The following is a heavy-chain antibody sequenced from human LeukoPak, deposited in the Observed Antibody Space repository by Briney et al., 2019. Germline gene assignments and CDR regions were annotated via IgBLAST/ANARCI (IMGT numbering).Heavy chain of an antibody. CDR3: ARGEWDYDFWSEGDF. Sequence: PGGSLRLSCAASGLTFKNFRMNWVRQAPGKGLEWVSSIGATSNDMKYIDSVRGRFTISRDNAKNSLYLQMDSLRVEDTAVYYCARGEWDYDFWSEGDFWGQGTLVTVSS. V-gene: IGHV3-21*04. CDR1: GLTFKNFR. D-gene: IGHD3-3*01. CDR2: IGATSNDM. J-gene: IGHJ4*02.